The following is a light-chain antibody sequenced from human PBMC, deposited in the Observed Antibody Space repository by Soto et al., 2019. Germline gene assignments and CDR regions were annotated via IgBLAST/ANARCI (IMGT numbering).Light chain of an antibody. CDR1: SSDVGGYDY. CDR3: SSYTSISTLV. J-gene: IGLJ1*01. V-gene: IGLV2-14*01. Sequence: QSALTQPASVSESPGQSITISCTGTSSDVGGYDYVSWYHQHPGKAPKLMIYEVSNRPFGVSDRFSASKSGNTASLTISGLQADGEADYYCSSYTSISTLVFGTGTKVTVL. CDR2: EVS.